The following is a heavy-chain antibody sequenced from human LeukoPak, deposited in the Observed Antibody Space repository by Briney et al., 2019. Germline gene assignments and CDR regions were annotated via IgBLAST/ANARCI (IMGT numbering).Heavy chain of an antibody. V-gene: IGHV1-8*01. CDR1: GYTFTSYD. J-gene: IGHJ6*03. CDR2: MNPNSGNT. D-gene: IGHD3-9*01. CDR3: ARGTGLRYFDWSTYYYYYMDV. Sequence: ASVKVSCKASGYTFTSYDINWVRQATGQGLEWMGWMNPNSGNTGYAQKFQGRVTMTRNTSISTAYMELSSLRSEDTAVYYCARGTGLRYFDWSTYYYYYMDVWGKGTTVTVSS.